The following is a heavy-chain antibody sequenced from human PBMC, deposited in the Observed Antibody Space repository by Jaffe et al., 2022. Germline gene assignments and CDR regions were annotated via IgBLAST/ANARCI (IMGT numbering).Heavy chain of an antibody. CDR2: IIPILGIA. Sequence: QVQLVQSGAEVKKPGSSVKVSCKASGGTFSSYTISWVRQAPGQGLEWMGRIIPILGIANYAQKFQGRVTITADKSTSTAYMELSSLRSEDTAVYYCARDGGDTYYYGSGIPPGFDYWGQGTLVTVSS. D-gene: IGHD3-10*01. V-gene: IGHV1-69*08. CDR3: ARDGGDTYYYGSGIPPGFDY. CDR1: GGTFSSYT. J-gene: IGHJ4*02.